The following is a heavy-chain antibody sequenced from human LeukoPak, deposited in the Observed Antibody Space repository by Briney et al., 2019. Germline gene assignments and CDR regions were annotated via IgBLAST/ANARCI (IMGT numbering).Heavy chain of an antibody. Sequence: GGSLRLSCAASGFTFSSYAMSWVRRAPGKGLEWVSAISGSGGSTYYADSVKGRFTISRDNSKNTLYLQMNSLRAEDTAVYYCAKGGLRFLEWFTNWFDPWGQGTLVTVSS. D-gene: IGHD3-3*01. CDR3: AKGGLRFLEWFTNWFDP. V-gene: IGHV3-23*01. CDR2: ISGSGGST. J-gene: IGHJ5*02. CDR1: GFTFSSYA.